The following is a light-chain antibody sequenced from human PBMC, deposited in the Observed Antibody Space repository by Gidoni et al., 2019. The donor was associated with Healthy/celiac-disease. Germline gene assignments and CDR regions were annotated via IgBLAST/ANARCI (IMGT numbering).Light chain of an antibody. CDR3: GTWDSSLSAL. CDR2: DNN. J-gene: IGLJ2*01. V-gene: IGLV1-51*01. CDR1: SSNIGNNY. Sequence: QSVLTQPPSVSAAPGQKVTISCSGSSSNIGNNYVSWYQQLPGTATKLLIYDNNKRPSGIPGRFSGSKSGTSATLGITGLQTGDEADYYCGTWDSSLSALFGGGTKLTVL.